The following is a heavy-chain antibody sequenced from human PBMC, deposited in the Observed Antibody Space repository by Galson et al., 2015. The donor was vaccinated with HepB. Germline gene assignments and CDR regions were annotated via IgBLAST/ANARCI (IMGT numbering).Heavy chain of an antibody. V-gene: IGHV3-11*05. J-gene: IGHJ3*02. D-gene: IGHD5-12*01. Sequence: SLRLSCAASGFTFSDYYMSWIRQAPGKGLEWVSYISSSSSYTNYADSVKGRFTISRDNAKNSLYLQMNSLRAEDTAVYYCARVGRDIVATIFPFGAFDIWGQGTMVTVSS. CDR1: GFTFSDYY. CDR3: ARVGRDIVATIFPFGAFDI. CDR2: ISSSSSYT.